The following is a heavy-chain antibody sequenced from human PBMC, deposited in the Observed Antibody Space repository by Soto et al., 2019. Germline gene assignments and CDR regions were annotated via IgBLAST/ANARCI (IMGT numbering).Heavy chain of an antibody. CDR2: IYYSGST. CDR1: GGSISSYY. D-gene: IGHD2-21*02. J-gene: IGHJ4*02. V-gene: IGHV4-59*01. Sequence: SETLSLTCTVSGGSISSYYWSWIRQPPGKGLEWIGYIYYSGSTNYNPSLKSRVTISVDTPKNQFSLKLSSVTAADTAVYYCARAEGDLNAIDYWGKGTLVTVCS. CDR3: ARAEGDLNAIDY.